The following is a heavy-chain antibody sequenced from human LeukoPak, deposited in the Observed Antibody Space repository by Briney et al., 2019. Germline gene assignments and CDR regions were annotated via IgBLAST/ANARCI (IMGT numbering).Heavy chain of an antibody. Sequence: GGSLRLSCAASGFTFSDYYMSWIRQAPGKGLEWASTIKGIGPTTYYADSLKGRFTISRDNAKNSLFLQMSSLRADDTAIYYCARAGELRYMDVWGKGTAVTVSS. CDR3: ARAGELRYMDV. V-gene: IGHV3-11*04. CDR1: GFTFSDYY. D-gene: IGHD3-16*01. CDR2: IKGIGPTT. J-gene: IGHJ6*03.